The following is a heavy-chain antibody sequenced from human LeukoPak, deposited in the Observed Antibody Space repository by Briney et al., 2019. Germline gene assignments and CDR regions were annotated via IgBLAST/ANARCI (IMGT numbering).Heavy chain of an antibody. V-gene: IGHV3-30*18. J-gene: IGHJ4*02. CDR1: GFTFSSYG. Sequence: GSLRLSCAASGFTFSSYGMHWVRQAPGKGLEWVAVISYDGSNKYYADSVKGRFTISRDNSKNTLYLQMNSLRAEDTAVYYCAKVVGGGCCGDYWGQGTLVTVSS. CDR2: ISYDGSNK. D-gene: IGHD2-21*01. CDR3: AKVVGGGCCGDY.